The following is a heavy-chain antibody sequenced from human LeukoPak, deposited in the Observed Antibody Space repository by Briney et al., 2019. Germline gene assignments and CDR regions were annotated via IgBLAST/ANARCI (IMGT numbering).Heavy chain of an antibody. Sequence: GASVKVSCKASGYTFTSYAMNWVRQAPGQGLEWMGWINPNSGGTNYAQKFQGRVTMTRDTSISTAYMELSRLRSDDTAVYYCARTGRPYSSSSPPLYWGQGTLVTVSS. D-gene: IGHD6-6*01. V-gene: IGHV1-2*02. J-gene: IGHJ4*02. CDR3: ARTGRPYSSSSPPLY. CDR1: GYTFTSYA. CDR2: INPNSGGT.